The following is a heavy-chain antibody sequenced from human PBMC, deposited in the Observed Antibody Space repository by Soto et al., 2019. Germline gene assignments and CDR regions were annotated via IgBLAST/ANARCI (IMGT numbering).Heavy chain of an antibody. CDR3: ARNVNSGFDY. V-gene: IGHV1-69*06. J-gene: IGHJ4*02. CDR2: IIPIFGTA. Sequence: QVQLVQSGAEVRKPGSSVKVSCKASGGTFSRHAISWVRQAPGQGLEWMGGIIPIFGTANHAQKFQARVTMTRDTSTSTVYMELSSLRSEDTAVYYCARNVNSGFDYWGQGTLVTVSS. D-gene: IGHD1-20*01. CDR1: GGTFSRHA.